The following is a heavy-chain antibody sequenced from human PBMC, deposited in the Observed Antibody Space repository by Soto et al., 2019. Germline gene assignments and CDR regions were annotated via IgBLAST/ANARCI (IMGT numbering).Heavy chain of an antibody. D-gene: IGHD4-17*01. CDR3: AKSLRPSALTTYYVDY. V-gene: IGHV3-23*01. CDR1: GLTFSSYA. Sequence: EEQLLESGGGLVQPGGSLRLSCAASGLTFSSYAMSWVRQAPGKGLEWVAIINPSGDITYYGDSVKGRFTISRENATNTLSLQMNSLRAEDTAVYYCAKSLRPSALTTYYVDYLGQVTLVTVYS. CDR2: INPSGDIT. J-gene: IGHJ4*02.